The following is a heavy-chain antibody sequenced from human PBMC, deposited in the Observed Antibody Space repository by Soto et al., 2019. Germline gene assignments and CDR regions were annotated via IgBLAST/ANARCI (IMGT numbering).Heavy chain of an antibody. CDR2: INSDGSST. Sequence: GGSLRLSCAASGFTFSSYWMHWVRQAPGKGLVWVSRINSDGSSTSYADSVKGRFTISRDNAKNTLYLQMNSLRAEDTAVYYCAREGPGWGGMDVWGQGTTVTVSS. CDR1: GFTFSSYW. V-gene: IGHV3-74*01. CDR3: AREGPGWGGMDV. J-gene: IGHJ6*02. D-gene: IGHD3-16*01.